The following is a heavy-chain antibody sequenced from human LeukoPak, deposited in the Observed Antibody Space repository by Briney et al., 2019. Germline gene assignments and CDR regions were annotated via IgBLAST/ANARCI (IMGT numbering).Heavy chain of an antibody. V-gene: IGHV4-59*01. CDR1: GGSISSYY. CDR3: ARDGKDYYMDV. CDR2: IYYSGST. J-gene: IGHJ6*03. Sequence: PSETLSLTCTVSGGSISSYYWSWIRQPPWKGLEWIGYIYYSGSTNYNPSLKSRVTISVDTSKNQFSLKLSSVTAADTAVYYCARDGKDYYMDVWGKGTTVTVSS. D-gene: IGHD1-26*01.